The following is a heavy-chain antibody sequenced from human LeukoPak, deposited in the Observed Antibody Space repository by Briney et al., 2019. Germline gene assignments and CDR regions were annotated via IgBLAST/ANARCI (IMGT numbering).Heavy chain of an antibody. D-gene: IGHD1-1*01. J-gene: IGHJ3*02. V-gene: IGHV3-30*18. CDR2: ISSDGSRK. CDR1: RFSFSDYD. CDR3: AKYAYNWNAPDGFDM. Sequence: PGGSLRLSCRASRFSFSDYDMHWVRQAPGKGLEWVAVISSDGSRKHYGDSVKGRFTISRDNSESTLFLQMNSLRTDDTSVYFCAKYAYNWNAPDGFDMWGQGTMDIVSS.